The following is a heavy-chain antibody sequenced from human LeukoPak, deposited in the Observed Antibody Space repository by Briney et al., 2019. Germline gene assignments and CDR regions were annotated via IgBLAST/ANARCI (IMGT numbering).Heavy chain of an antibody. CDR3: ARVHYYDFWSGFV. CDR1: GYSFSSYG. D-gene: IGHD3-3*01. Sequence: ASVTVSCTASGYSFSSYGISWVRQAPGQGLEWMGGIIPIFGTANYAQKFQGRVTITADESTSTAYMELSSLRSEDTAVYYCARVHYYDFWSGFVWGQGTTVTVSS. J-gene: IGHJ6*02. V-gene: IGHV1-69*13. CDR2: IIPIFGTA.